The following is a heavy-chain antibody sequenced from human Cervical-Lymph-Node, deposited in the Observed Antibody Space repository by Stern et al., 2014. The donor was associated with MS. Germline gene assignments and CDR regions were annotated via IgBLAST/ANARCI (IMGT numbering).Heavy chain of an antibody. CDR3: ARSRMPREVVVVVNVRWWYFDL. J-gene: IGHJ2*01. V-gene: IGHV4-31*03. D-gene: IGHD2-15*01. Sequence: QVQLQESGPGLVKPSQTLSLTCNVSGDSLSSDENYWSWIRQHPGKGLEWIGNIYYTGKTYYNPSLKSRLRMSIDTSDNQFSLRLNSVTAADTAVYYCARSRMPREVVVVVNVRWWYFDLWGRGTLVTVSS. CDR1: GDSLSSDENY. CDR2: IYYTGKT.